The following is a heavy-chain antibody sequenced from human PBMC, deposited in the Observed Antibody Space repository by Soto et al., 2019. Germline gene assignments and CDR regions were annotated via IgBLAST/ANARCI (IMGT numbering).Heavy chain of an antibody. CDR2: IYYSGST. CDR3: ATSSIAARSFAY. V-gene: IGHV4-39*01. D-gene: IGHD6-6*01. CDR1: GGSISSSSYY. J-gene: IGHJ4*02. Sequence: QLQLQESGPGLVKPSETLSLTCTVSGGSISSSSYYWGWIRQPPGKGLEWIGSIYYSGSTYYNPYLNSRVTISVDTSKNQFSLKLSAVTAADTAVYCCATSSIAARSFAYWGQGTLVTVSS.